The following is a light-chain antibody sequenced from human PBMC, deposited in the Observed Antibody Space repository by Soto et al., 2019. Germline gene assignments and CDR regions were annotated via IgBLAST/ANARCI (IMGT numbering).Light chain of an antibody. CDR2: DTR. CDR3: LLSYSGALYV. V-gene: IGLV7-46*01. CDR1: TGAVTSGHY. Sequence: QAVVTQEPSLTVSPGGTVTLTCGSSTGAVTSGHYPYWFQQKPGQAPRTLIYDTRNKHSWTPARFSGSLLGGKAALTLSGAQPEDEAEYYCLLSYSGALYVFGTGTKLTVL. J-gene: IGLJ1*01.